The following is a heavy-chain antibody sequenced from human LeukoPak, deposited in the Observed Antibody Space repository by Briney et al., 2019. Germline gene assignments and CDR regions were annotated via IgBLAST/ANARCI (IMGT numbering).Heavy chain of an antibody. D-gene: IGHD3-3*01. V-gene: IGHV4-30-4*08. CDR3: ARESFDFWSGYQYYFDY. CDR1: GGSISSGDYY. CDR2: IYYSGST. J-gene: IGHJ4*02. Sequence: SQTLSLTCTVSGGSISSGDYYWSWIRQPPGKGLEWIGYIYYSGSTYYNPSLKSRVTIPVDTSKNQFSLKLSSVTAADTAVYYCARESFDFWSGYQYYFDYWGQGTLVTVSS.